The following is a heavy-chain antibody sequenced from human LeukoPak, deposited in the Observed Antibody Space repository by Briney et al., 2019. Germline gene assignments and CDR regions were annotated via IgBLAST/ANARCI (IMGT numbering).Heavy chain of an antibody. CDR3: ARVGYDSSGYYYVYFDY. J-gene: IGHJ4*02. D-gene: IGHD3-22*01. CDR2: ISAYNGNT. V-gene: IGHV1-18*01. Sequence: ASVKFSCKASGYTFTSYGISWVRQAPGQGLEWMGWISAYNGNTNYAQKLQGRVTMTTDTSTSTAYMELRSLRSDDTAVYYCARVGYDSSGYYYVYFDYWGQGTLVTVSS. CDR1: GYTFTSYG.